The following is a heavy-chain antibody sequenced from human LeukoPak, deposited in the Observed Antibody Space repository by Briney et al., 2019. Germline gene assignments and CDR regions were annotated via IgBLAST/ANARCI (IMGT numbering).Heavy chain of an antibody. V-gene: IGHV4-38-2*02. CDR2: IYHSGNT. CDR3: ATTTIRLGY. J-gene: IGHJ4*02. D-gene: IGHD1-26*01. Sequence: SETLSLTCTVFGYSISSGYYWGWIRQPPGKGLEWIGSIYHSGNTYYNPSLKSRVTISVDTSKNQFSLKLSSVTAADTAVYYCATTTIRLGYWGQGTLVTVSS. CDR1: GYSISSGYY.